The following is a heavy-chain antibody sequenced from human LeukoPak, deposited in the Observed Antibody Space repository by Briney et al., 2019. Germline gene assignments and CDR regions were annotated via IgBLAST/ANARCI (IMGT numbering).Heavy chain of an antibody. CDR3: ARDYYYGSGSYGVDY. D-gene: IGHD3-10*01. Sequence: ASVKVSCKASGYTFTSYGISWVRQAPGQGLEWMGWISAYSGNTNYAQKLQGRVTMTTDTSTSTAYMELRSLRSDDTAVYYCARDYYYGSGSYGVDYWGQGTLVTVSS. CDR1: GYTFTSYG. V-gene: IGHV1-18*01. CDR2: ISAYSGNT. J-gene: IGHJ4*02.